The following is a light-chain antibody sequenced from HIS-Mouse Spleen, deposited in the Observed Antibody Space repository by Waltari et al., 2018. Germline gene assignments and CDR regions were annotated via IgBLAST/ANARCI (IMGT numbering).Light chain of an antibody. CDR2: GAS. Sequence: EIVMTQSPATLSVSPGARATLSSRASQSVSTNLAWYQQKPGQAPRLLIYGASTRATGIPARFSGSGSGTEFTLTISSLQSEDFAVYYCQQYNNWPMYTFGQGTKLEIK. J-gene: IGKJ2*01. CDR1: QSVSTN. CDR3: QQYNNWPMYT. V-gene: IGKV3-15*01.